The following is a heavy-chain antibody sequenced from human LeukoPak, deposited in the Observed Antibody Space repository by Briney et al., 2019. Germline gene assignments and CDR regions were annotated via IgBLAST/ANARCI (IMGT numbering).Heavy chain of an antibody. D-gene: IGHD3-10*01. J-gene: IGHJ1*01. Sequence: GGSLRLSCAASGFTFSSYNMNWVRQAPGKGLEWVSSISTRGSYIYYADSVKGRFTISRDNAKNSLYLQMNSLRAEDTAVYYCARAEVLLWFGESPGAEYFQRWGQGTLVTVSS. V-gene: IGHV3-21*01. CDR2: ISTRGSYI. CDR1: GFTFSSYN. CDR3: ARAEVLLWFGESPGAEYFQR.